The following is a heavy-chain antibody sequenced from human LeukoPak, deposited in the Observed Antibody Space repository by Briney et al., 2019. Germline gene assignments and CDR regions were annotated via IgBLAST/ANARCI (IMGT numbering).Heavy chain of an antibody. CDR2: ISTYNGNT. D-gene: IGHD2-15*01. CDR3: ALPCLYCSGDYYFDY. CDR1: GYTFSNYG. J-gene: IGHJ4*02. Sequence: GASVKVSCKTSGYTFSNYGISWVRQAPGQGLEWMGWISTYNGNTNYAQKLHGRVTMTTDTSTRTAYMELRSLRSDDTAVYYCALPCLYCSGDYYFDYWGQGTLVTVSS. V-gene: IGHV1-18*01.